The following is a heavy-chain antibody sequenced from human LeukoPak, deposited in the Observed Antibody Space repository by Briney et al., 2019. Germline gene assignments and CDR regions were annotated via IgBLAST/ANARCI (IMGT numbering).Heavy chain of an antibody. D-gene: IGHD3-16*02. V-gene: IGHV3-48*02. CDR1: GFTFSSYS. CDR3: ASYDYVWGSYRSIDY. J-gene: IGHJ4*02. CDR2: ISSSSSTI. Sequence: GGSLRLSCAASGFTFSSYSMNWVRQAPGKGLEWASYISSSSSTIYYADSVKGRFTISRDNAKNSLYLQMNSLRDEDTAVYYCASYDYVWGSYRSIDYWGQGTLVTVSS.